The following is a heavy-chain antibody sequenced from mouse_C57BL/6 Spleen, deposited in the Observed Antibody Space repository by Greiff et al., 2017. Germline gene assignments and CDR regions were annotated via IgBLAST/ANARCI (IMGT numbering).Heavy chain of an antibody. J-gene: IGHJ2*01. CDR1: GFTFSSYA. CDR2: ISDGGSYT. CDR3: ARGQLGHYFDY. Sequence: EVQGVESGGGLVKPGGSLKLSCAASGFTFSSYAMSWVRQTPEKRLEWVATISDGGSYTYYPDNVKGRFTISRDNAKNNLYLQMSHLKSEDTAMYYCARGQLGHYFDYWGQGTTLTVSS. V-gene: IGHV5-4*01. D-gene: IGHD4-1*02.